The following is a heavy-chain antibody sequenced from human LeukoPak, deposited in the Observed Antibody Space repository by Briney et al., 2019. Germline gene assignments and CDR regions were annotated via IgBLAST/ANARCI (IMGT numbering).Heavy chain of an antibody. CDR3: ARNGVRESRDAFDI. D-gene: IGHD3-3*01. CDR2: IYYSGST. J-gene: IGHJ3*02. CDR1: GGSISSYY. V-gene: IGHV4-59*01. Sequence: SETLSLTCTVSGGSISSYYWSWIRQPPGKGLEWIGYIYYSGSTNYNPSLKSRVTISVDTSKNQFSLKLSSVTAVDTAVYYCARNGVRESRDAFDIWGQGTMVTVSS.